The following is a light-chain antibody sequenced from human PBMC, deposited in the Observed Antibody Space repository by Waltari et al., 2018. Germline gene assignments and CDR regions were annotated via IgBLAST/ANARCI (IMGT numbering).Light chain of an antibody. Sequence: QSVLTQTPSVSGAPGQSVTISCTGSSSNIGAGYDVHWYQQLPGTAPKLLIYGNNTLPSGVPGRFSVSRSDTSASLAITGLQTEDEADYYCQSYDNSLSGSRVFGGGTRVTVL. CDR2: GNN. CDR3: QSYDNSLSGSRV. J-gene: IGLJ3*02. CDR1: SSNIGAGYD. V-gene: IGLV1-40*01.